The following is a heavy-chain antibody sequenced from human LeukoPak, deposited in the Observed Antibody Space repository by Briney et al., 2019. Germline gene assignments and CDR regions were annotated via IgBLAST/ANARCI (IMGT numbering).Heavy chain of an antibody. CDR3: AKGGKWDVTPFDY. V-gene: IGHV3-23*01. Sequence: GSLELPCAASGFTFTSYSMDWVRQAPGEGLGWVSTISGGGGSTYYADSVKGRFTISRDNSKNTLYLQVNSLRAEDTAVYYCAKGGKWDVTPFDYWGQGTLVTVSS. CDR2: ISGGGGST. J-gene: IGHJ4*02. CDR1: GFTFTSYS. D-gene: IGHD1-26*01.